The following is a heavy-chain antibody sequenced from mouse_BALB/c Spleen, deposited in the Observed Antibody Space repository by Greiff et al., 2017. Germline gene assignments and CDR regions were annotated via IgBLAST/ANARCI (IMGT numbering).Heavy chain of an antibody. Sequence: QVQLQQSGAELAKPGASVKMSCKASGYTFTSYCMHWVKQRPGQGLEWIGYINPCTGYTEYNQKFKDKATLTADKSSSTAYIPLSSLTSEDSAVYYCARSTFIIPAMDYWGQGTSVTVSS. J-gene: IGHJ4*01. CDR3: ARSTFIIPAMDY. CDR2: INPCTGYT. CDR1: GYTFTSYC. D-gene: IGHD1-2*01. V-gene: IGHV1-7*01.